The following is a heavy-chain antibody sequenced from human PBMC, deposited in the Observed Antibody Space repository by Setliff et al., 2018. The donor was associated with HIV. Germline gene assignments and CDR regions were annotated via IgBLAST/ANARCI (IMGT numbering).Heavy chain of an antibody. J-gene: IGHJ4*02. CDR2: ISYSGST. Sequence: SETLSLTCTVSGGSISSGEYYWNWIRQHPGKGLGWIGYISYSGSTYYNPSLKSRPAISVDTSKNQFSLKLSSVTAADTAVYYCARAHHDFWSGYCPFDYWGQGTLVTVS. D-gene: IGHD3-3*01. V-gene: IGHV4-31*03. CDR3: ARAHHDFWSGYCPFDY. CDR1: GGSISSGEYY.